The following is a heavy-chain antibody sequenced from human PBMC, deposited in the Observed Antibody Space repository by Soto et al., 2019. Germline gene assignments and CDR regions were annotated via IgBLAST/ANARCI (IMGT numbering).Heavy chain of an antibody. CDR2: ISWNSGSI. CDR1: GFTFDDYA. Sequence: GGFLRLSCAASGFTFDDYAMHWVRQAPGKGLEWVSGISWNSGSIGYADSVKGRFTISRDNAKNSLYLQMNSLRAEDTALYYCAKVSVYCSSTSCFVSPLYFDYWGQGTLVTVSS. V-gene: IGHV3-9*01. D-gene: IGHD2-2*01. J-gene: IGHJ4*02. CDR3: AKVSVYCSSTSCFVSPLYFDY.